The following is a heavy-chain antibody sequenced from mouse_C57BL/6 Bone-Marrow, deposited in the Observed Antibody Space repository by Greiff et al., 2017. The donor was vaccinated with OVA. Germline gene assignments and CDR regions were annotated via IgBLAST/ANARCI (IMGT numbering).Heavy chain of an antibody. Sequence: EVKLMESGAELVRPGASVKLSCTASGFNIKDDYMHWVKQRPEQGLEWIGWIDPENGDTEYASKFQGKATITADTSSNTAYLQLSSLKSEDTAVYYCTIGSYYFDYWGQGTTLTVSS. CDR2: IDPENGDT. V-gene: IGHV14-4*01. CDR1: GFNIKDDY. J-gene: IGHJ2*01. CDR3: TIGSYYFDY. D-gene: IGHD2-14*01.